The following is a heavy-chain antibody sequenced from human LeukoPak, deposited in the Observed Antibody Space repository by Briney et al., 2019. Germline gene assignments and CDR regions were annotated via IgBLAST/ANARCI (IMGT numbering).Heavy chain of an antibody. CDR3: ARDGWRFGELSDY. J-gene: IGHJ4*02. D-gene: IGHD3-10*01. CDR2: IKQDASEK. CDR1: GFTFSSYW. Sequence: GGSLRLSCAASGFTFSSYWMSWVRQAPGKGLEWVANIKQDASEKYYVNSVKGRFTIFRDNAKNSLNLQMNSLRPEDTAVYYCARDGWRFGELSDYWGQGTLVTVPS. V-gene: IGHV3-7*04.